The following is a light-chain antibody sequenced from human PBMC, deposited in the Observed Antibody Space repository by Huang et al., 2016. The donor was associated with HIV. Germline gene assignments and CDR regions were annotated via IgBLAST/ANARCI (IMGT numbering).Light chain of an antibody. J-gene: IGKJ2*01. CDR1: QGVSSN. Sequence: EMVMTQSPDTLSVSPGERATLSCRASQGVSSNLAGYQQKPGQAPRLLISGASTRVPGIPARFSGSGSETDFTLTIRSLQSEDSAVYYCQQYNNWPRTFGQGTKLEIK. CDR3: QQYNNWPRT. V-gene: IGKV3-15*01. CDR2: GAS.